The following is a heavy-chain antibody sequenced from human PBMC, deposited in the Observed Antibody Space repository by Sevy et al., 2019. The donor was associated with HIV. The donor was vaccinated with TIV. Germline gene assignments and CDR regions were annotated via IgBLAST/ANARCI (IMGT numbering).Heavy chain of an antibody. D-gene: IGHD5-18*01. CDR2: MNPNSGNT. CDR1: GYTFTSYD. V-gene: IGHV1-8*01. J-gene: IGHJ4*02. Sequence: ASVKVSCKASGYTFTSYDINWVRQATGQGLEWMGWMNPNSGNTGYAQKYQGRVTMTRNTSISTAYMELSSLRSEDTAAYYCATGFRGGYSYGYYFGYWGQGTLVTVSS. CDR3: ATGFRGGYSYGYYFGY.